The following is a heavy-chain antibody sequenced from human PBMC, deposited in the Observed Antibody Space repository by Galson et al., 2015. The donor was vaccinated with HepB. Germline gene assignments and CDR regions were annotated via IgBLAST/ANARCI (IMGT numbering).Heavy chain of an antibody. V-gene: IGHV1-69*13. CDR2: IIPIFGTA. Sequence: SVKVSCKASGGTFSSYAISWVRQAPGQGLEWMGGIIPIFGTANYAQKFQGRVTITADESTSTAYMELSSLRSEDTAVYYCARVGSPNYYYYGMDVWGQGTTVTVSS. CDR3: ARVGSPNYYYYGMDV. CDR1: GGTFSSYA. J-gene: IGHJ6*02. D-gene: IGHD6-25*01.